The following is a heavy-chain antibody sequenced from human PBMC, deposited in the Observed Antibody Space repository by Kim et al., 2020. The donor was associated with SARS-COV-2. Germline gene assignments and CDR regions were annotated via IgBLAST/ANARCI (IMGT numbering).Heavy chain of an antibody. CDR1: GGSFSGYY. J-gene: IGHJ5*02. D-gene: IGHD1-7*01. V-gene: IGHV4-34*01. CDR2: INHSGST. Sequence: SETLSLTCAVYGGSFSGYYWSWIRQPPGKGLEWIGEINHSGSTNYNPSLKSRVTISVDTSKNQFSLKLSSVTAADTAVYYCARGRRGWNYASWFDPWGQG. CDR3: ARGRRGWNYASWFDP.